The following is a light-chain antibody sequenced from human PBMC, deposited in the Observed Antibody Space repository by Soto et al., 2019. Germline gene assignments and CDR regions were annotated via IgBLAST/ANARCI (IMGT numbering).Light chain of an antibody. CDR2: GAS. J-gene: IGKJ1*01. V-gene: IGKV3-15*01. CDR1: QSVSSN. CDR3: QQYNNWPRT. Sequence: EIVLTQSTATLSLSPGERATLSCRASQSVSSNLAWYQQKPGQAPRLLIYGASTRATGIPARFSGSGSGTEFTLTISSLQSEDFAVYYCQQYNNWPRTFGQGANVDIK.